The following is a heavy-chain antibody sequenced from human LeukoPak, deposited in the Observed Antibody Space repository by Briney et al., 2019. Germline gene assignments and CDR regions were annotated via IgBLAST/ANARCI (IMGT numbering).Heavy chain of an antibody. CDR2: IDRSGNTK. D-gene: IGHD4-17*01. J-gene: IGHJ4*02. CDR1: GFAFSDYY. Sequence: GGSLRLSCAASGFAFSDYYMSWIRQAPGQGLEWISYIDRSGNTKYYADSVKGRFTISRDNAKNSLYLQMNSLRAEDTAVYYCAREETVTTNFDYWGQGTLVTVSS. V-gene: IGHV3-11*04. CDR3: AREETVTTNFDY.